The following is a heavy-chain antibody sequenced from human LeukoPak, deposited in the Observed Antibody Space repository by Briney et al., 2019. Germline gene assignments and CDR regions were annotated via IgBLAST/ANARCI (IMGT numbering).Heavy chain of an antibody. Sequence: SETLSLTCTVSGDSVSSGSNYWSWIRQPAGKGLEWIGRIYNSWTTNYNPSLKSRVTISVDTSKNQFSLKLSSVTAADTAVYYCARVEGSGFDCWGQGTLVTVSS. V-gene: IGHV4-61*02. CDR1: GDSVSSGSNY. J-gene: IGHJ4*02. CDR3: ARVEGSGFDC. CDR2: IYNSWTT. D-gene: IGHD1-1*01.